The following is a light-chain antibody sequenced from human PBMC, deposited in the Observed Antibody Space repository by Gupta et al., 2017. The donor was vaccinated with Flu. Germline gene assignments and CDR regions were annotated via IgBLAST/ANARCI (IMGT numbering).Light chain of an antibody. Sequence: QSVLPPPPSGSPAPGQRGTISCPGHSSNNGAVYDVHWYQQLPGRAPKVLIYGSSNRPSGVPDRFFGSKSGISASLAITGLQAEDEADYYCQSYDTSLSGWVFGGGTKVTAL. J-gene: IGLJ3*02. CDR2: GSS. CDR1: SSNNGAVYD. CDR3: QSYDTSLSGWV. V-gene: IGLV1-40*01.